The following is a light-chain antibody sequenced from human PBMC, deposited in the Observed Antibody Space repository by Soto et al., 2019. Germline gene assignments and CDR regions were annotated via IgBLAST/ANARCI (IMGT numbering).Light chain of an antibody. V-gene: IGKV3-11*01. CDR1: QSVSSY. CDR3: QQRGNWPRT. CDR2: DAS. Sequence: EIVLTQSPATLSLSPGERATLSCRASQSVSSYLAWYQQKVGQAPRLLIYDASNRATGIPARFSGSGSGTDFTLTISSLEPEDFAFYYCQQRGNWPRTFGQGTKVEIK. J-gene: IGKJ1*01.